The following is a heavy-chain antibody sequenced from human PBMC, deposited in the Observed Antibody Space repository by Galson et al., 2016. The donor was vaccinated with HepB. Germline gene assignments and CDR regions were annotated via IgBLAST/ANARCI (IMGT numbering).Heavy chain of an antibody. J-gene: IGHJ4*01. D-gene: IGHD2-15*01. V-gene: IGHV3-15*01. CDR2: IKSKTDGGTT. Sequence: SLRLSCAVSEFSFSNAWMHWVRQALGKGLEWVGRIKSKTDGGTTDYAAPVKGRFTISRDDSKNTLYLQMNSLKTEGTAVYYCTTAVLYCSAGRCISLSYFDYWGHGTLVTVSS. CDR3: TTAVLYCSAGRCISLSYFDY. CDR1: EFSFSNAW.